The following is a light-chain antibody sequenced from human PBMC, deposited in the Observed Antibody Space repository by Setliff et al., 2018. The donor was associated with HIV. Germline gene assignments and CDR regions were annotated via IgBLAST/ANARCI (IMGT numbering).Light chain of an antibody. CDR1: SNDVGRYDL. CDR2: GVS. J-gene: IGLJ1*01. Sequence: QSVLAQPASVSGSPGQSITISCTGTSNDVGRYDLVSWYQQHPGKAPKLMIYGVSNRPSGVSHRFSGSKSGSTASLTISGLQAEDEADYYCASYTTNSLYVFGSGTKVTVL. CDR3: ASYTTNSLYV. V-gene: IGLV2-14*02.